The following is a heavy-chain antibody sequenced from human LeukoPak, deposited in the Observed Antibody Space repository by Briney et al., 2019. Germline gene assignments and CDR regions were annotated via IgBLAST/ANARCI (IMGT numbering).Heavy chain of an antibody. J-gene: IGHJ4*02. CDR3: ARAHYYDSSGQED. CDR1: GFTFSSYA. D-gene: IGHD3-22*01. Sequence: GRSLRLSCAASGFTFSSYAMHWVRQAPGQGLEWVAVISYDGSNKYYADSVKGRFTISRDNSKNTLYLQMNSLRAEDTAVYYCARAHYYDSSGQEDWGQGTLVTVSS. CDR2: ISYDGSNK. V-gene: IGHV3-30-3*01.